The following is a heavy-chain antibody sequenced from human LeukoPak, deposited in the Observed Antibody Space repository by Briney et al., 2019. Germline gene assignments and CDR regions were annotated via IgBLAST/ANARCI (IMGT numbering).Heavy chain of an antibody. Sequence: AGGSLRLSCAASGFTFSSYWMSWVRQAPGKGLEWVSGISGSGSRTYYADSVKGRFTISRDNSKNTLYLQMNSLRVEDTAVYYCAKFRYYYDSTGYEIDYWGQGTLVTVSS. CDR1: GFTFSSYW. CDR3: AKFRYYYDSTGYEIDY. V-gene: IGHV3-23*01. D-gene: IGHD3-22*01. CDR2: ISGSGSRT. J-gene: IGHJ4*02.